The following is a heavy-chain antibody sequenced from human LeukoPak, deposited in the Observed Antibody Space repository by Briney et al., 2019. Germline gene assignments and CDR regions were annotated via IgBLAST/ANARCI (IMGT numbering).Heavy chain of an antibody. V-gene: IGHV3-66*01. CDR1: GFAASSNY. CDR3: ARGASGIGGIRFDP. D-gene: IGHD3-10*01. J-gene: IGHJ5*02. Sequence: GGSLRLSCASSGFAASSNYMSWVRLAPGKGLEWVSGIYSGGSTYYADSVKGRFTISRDNAKNSLYLQLNSLRAEDTAVYYCARGASGIGGIRFDPWGQGTLVTVSS. CDR2: IYSGGST.